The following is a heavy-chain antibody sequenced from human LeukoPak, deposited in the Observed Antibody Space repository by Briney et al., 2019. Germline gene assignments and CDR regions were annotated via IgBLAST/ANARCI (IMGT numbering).Heavy chain of an antibody. D-gene: IGHD3-10*01. CDR2: INPNSGGT. J-gene: IGHJ4*02. CDR3: ARVGWRFGEGGYFAY. V-gene: IGHV1-2*02. Sequence: GASVKVSCKASGYTFTGYYMHWVRQAPGQGVEWMGWINPNSGGTNYAQKFQGRVTMTRDTSISTAYMELSRLRADDRAVYYCARVGWRFGEGGYFAYWSQATPVTVSS. CDR1: GYTFTGYY.